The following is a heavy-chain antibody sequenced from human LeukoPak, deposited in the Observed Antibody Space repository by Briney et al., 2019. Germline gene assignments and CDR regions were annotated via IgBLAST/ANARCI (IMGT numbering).Heavy chain of an antibody. J-gene: IGHJ3*02. CDR3: AREGSRTPYSSSWTSYAFDI. CDR2: INSDGSST. V-gene: IGHV3-74*01. D-gene: IGHD6-13*01. CDR1: GFTFTSYW. Sequence: GGSLRLSCVASGFTFTSYWMHWVRQAPGKGLVWVSRINSDGSSTSYADSVKGRFTISRDNAKNTLYLQMNSLRAEDTAVYYCAREGSRTPYSSSWTSYAFDIWGQGTMVTVSS.